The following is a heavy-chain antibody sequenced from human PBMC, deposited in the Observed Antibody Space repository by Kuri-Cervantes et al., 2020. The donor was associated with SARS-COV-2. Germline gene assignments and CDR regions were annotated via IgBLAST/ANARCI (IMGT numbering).Heavy chain of an antibody. CDR2: INTNNGDT. CDR1: GYTFIAYY. CDR3: ARGEGPDIVVVPAAATHFDY. V-gene: IGHV1-2*02. D-gene: IGHD2-2*01. Sequence: GSVKVSCKASGYTFIAYYTHWVRQAPGQGLEWMGWINTNNGDTAYAQKFQDRVNMTRDTSTNTAYMELTSLRSDDTAVYYCARGEGPDIVVVPAAATHFDYWGQGTLVTVSS. J-gene: IGHJ4*02.